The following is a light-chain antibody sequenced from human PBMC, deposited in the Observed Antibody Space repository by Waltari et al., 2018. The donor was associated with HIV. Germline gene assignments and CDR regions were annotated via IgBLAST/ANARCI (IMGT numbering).Light chain of an antibody. CDR1: SSDVGGFDF. CDR3: DSHTNTFTRV. V-gene: IGLV2-14*01. J-gene: IGLJ1*01. CDR2: EVN. Sequence: QSALTQPASVSGSPGQSLTISCTGTSSDVGGFDFVSWYQQFPGKAPKVVIYEVNNRPAGVSDRFSGSKSGNTASLTISGLQAEDEAEYYCDSHTNTFTRVFGTGTRVTVL.